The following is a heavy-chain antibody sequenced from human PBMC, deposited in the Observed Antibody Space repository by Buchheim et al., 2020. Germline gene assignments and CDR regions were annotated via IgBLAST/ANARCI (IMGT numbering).Heavy chain of an antibody. J-gene: IGHJ6*02. D-gene: IGHD3-3*01. CDR1: GFTFSSYA. CDR2: ISGSGGST. CDR3: AKARITIFVAPAHYYYGMDV. V-gene: IGHV3-23*01. Sequence: EVQLLESGGGLVQRGGSLRLSCAASGFTFSSYAMSWVRQAPGKGLEWVSAISGSGGSTYYADPVKGRFTISRDNSKNTLYLHMRSLRAEDTAVYYCAKARITIFVAPAHYYYGMDVWGQGTT.